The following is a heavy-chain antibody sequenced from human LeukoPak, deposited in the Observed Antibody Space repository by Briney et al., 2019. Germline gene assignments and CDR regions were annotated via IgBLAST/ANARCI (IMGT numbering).Heavy chain of an antibody. CDR2: IYYSGDT. J-gene: IGHJ4*02. CDR3: ARHVLGSESYFDY. D-gene: IGHD3-16*01. V-gene: IGHV4-59*08. Sequence: SETLSLTCTVSGTSLSGYFWSWIRQSPGKGLEWIGYIYYSGDTNYNPSLKSRVTISVDTSKNQFSLKLRSVTAADTAVYYCARHVLGSESYFDYWGQGTLFTVSS. CDR1: GTSLSGYF.